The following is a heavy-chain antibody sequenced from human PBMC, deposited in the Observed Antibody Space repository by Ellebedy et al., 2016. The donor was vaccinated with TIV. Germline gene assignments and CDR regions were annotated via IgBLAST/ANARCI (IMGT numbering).Heavy chain of an antibody. CDR1: GGSISSSSYY. V-gene: IGHV4-39*01. CDR3: ARHVGSGSFPDWFDP. Sequence: MPSETLSLTCTVPGGSISSSSYYWGWIRQPPGKGLEWSGTINYRGSTYYNPSLKSRVTISVDTSKNQFSLKLNSVTAADTAVYYCARHVGSGSFPDWFDPWGQGTLVTVSS. D-gene: IGHD3-10*01. J-gene: IGHJ5*02. CDR2: INYRGST.